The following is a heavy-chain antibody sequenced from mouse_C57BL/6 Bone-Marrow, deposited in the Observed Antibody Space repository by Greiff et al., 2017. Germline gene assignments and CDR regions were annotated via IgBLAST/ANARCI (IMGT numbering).Heavy chain of an antibody. CDR2: IYPGNSDT. D-gene: IGHD2-1*01. V-gene: IGHV1-5*01. CDR1: GYTFTSYW. CDR3: TRGSYGNLLWDYAMDY. J-gene: IGHJ4*01. Sequence: EVKLQQSGTVLARPGASVKMSCKTSGYTFTSYWMHWVKQRPGQGLEWIGAIYPGNSDTSYNQKFKGKAKLTAVTSASTAYMELSSLTNEDSAVYYWTRGSYGNLLWDYAMDYWGQGTSVTVSS.